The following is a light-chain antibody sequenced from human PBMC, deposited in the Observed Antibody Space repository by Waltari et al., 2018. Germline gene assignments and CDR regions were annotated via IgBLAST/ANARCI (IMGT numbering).Light chain of an antibody. J-gene: IGKJ5*01. CDR1: QSVSTS. V-gene: IGKV3-11*01. CDR3: QQRSNWPSIT. Sequence: EIVLTHSPATLSLSPGERATLSCRASQSVSTSLGWYQQKPGQAPRLLIYDVSSRATDIPARFSGSGSGTDFTLTISSLEPEDFAVYYCQQRSNWPSITFGQGTRLEIK. CDR2: DVS.